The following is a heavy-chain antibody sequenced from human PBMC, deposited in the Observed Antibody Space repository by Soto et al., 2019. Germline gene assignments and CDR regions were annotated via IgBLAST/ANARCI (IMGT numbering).Heavy chain of an antibody. Sequence: QVQLQESGPGLVKPSQTLSLTCTVSGGSISSGDYYWSWLRQPPGKGLEWIGYIYYRGSTYFNPSLKSRIIISLDTSKNQFSLKLSSVTAADTAVYYCAREIRVGSVEASFQHWGQGTLVTVSS. CDR2: IYYRGST. D-gene: IGHD1-26*01. V-gene: IGHV4-30-4*01. CDR3: AREIRVGSVEASFQH. CDR1: GGSISSGDYY. J-gene: IGHJ1*01.